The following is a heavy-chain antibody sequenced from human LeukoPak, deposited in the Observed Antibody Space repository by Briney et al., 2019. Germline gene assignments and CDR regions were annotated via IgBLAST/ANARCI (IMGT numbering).Heavy chain of an antibody. J-gene: IGHJ4*02. D-gene: IGHD3/OR15-3a*01. CDR3: ARVMFSVSVRPGNFDF. V-gene: IGHV5-51*01. Sequence: GESLKISCKASGYNFASYWIGWVRQKPGKGLEWMGIIDPSDSETRYSPSFRGQVTISLDMSISTAYLHWPSPKASDTAIYFCARVMFSVSVRPGNFDFWGPGTLVTVSS. CDR2: IDPSDSET. CDR1: GYNFASYW.